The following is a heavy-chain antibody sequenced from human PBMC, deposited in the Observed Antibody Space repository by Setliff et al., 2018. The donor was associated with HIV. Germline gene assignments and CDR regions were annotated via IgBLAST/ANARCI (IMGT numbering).Heavy chain of an antibody. Sequence: ASVKVSCKASGYTLTDHYIHWVRQAPGQGLEWMGRINPRDGSTGYAQRFQGRVTMTRDTSRGTVYMELRSLRSEDTAVYYCASARGIVAAVHYWGQGTLVTVSS. CDR1: GYTLTDHY. J-gene: IGHJ4*02. V-gene: IGHV1-46*01. CDR3: ASARGIVAAVHY. CDR2: INPRDGST. D-gene: IGHD1-26*01.